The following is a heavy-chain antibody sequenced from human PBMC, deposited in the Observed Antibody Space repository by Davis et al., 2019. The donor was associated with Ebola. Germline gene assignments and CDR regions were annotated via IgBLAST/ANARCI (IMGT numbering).Heavy chain of an antibody. J-gene: IGHJ6*02. CDR2: ISGSGGST. V-gene: IGHV3-23*01. Sequence: GESLKISCAASGFTFSSYAMSWVRQAPGKGLEWVSAISGSGGSTYYADSVKGRFTISRDNSKNTLYLQMNSLRAEDTAVYYCVGPYDFWSGYKYGMDVWGQGTTVTVSS. CDR3: VGPYDFWSGYKYGMDV. CDR1: GFTFSSYA. D-gene: IGHD3-3*01.